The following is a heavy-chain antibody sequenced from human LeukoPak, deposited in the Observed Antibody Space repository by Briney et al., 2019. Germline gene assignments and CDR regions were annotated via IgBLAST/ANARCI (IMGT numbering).Heavy chain of an antibody. D-gene: IGHD6-6*01. V-gene: IGHV3-23*01. J-gene: IGHJ4*02. CDR2: ISGSGGST. CDR3: AKDRDSSSSAPGDYFDY. Sequence: GGSLRLSCAASGFTFSDYYMSWIRQAPGKGLEWVSAISGSGGSTYYADSVKGRFTISRDNSKNTLYLQMNSLRAEDTAVYYCAKDRDSSSSAPGDYFDYWGQGTLVTVSS. CDR1: GFTFSDYY.